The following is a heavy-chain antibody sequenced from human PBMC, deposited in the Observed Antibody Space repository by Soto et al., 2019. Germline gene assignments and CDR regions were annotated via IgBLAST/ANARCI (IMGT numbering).Heavy chain of an antibody. Sequence: SQTLSLTCAISGDSVSSNSAAWNWIRQSPSRGLEWLGRTYYRSKWYNDYAVSVKSRITINPDTSKNQFSLQLNSVTPEDTAVYYCARGSSIYSSSWYRCDHYYYYYGMAVWGQGTTVTVSS. CDR1: GDSVSSNSAA. V-gene: IGHV6-1*01. CDR2: TYYRSKWYN. D-gene: IGHD6-13*01. CDR3: ARGSSIYSSSWYRCDHYYYYYGMAV. J-gene: IGHJ6*02.